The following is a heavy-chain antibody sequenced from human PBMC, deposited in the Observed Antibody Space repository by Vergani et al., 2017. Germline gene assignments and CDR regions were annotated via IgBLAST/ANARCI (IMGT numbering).Heavy chain of an antibody. J-gene: IGHJ3*02. D-gene: IGHD3-16*01. Sequence: QVQLQQWGAGLLKPSETLSLTCAVYGGSFSGYYWSWIRQPPGKGLEWIGYIYYSGSTNYNPSLKSRVTISVDTSKNQFSLKLSSVTAADTAVYYCALGSIAGDFDIWGQGTMVTVSS. CDR1: GGSFSGYY. CDR2: IYYSGST. CDR3: ALGSIAGDFDI. V-gene: IGHV4-34*11.